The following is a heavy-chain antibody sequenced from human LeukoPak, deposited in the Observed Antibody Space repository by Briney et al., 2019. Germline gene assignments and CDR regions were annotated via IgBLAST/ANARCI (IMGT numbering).Heavy chain of an antibody. D-gene: IGHD1-26*01. CDR2: ISYDGSKK. CDR3: ASDDKWELLFDY. CDR1: GFTFSSYA. V-gene: IGHV3-30-3*01. Sequence: GGSLRLSCAASGFTFSSYAMHWVRQAPGKGLEWVAVISYDGSKKYHTDSVKGRFTIPRDNSKNTLYLQMNSLRAEDTALYYCASDDKWELLFDYWGQGTLVTVSS. J-gene: IGHJ4*02.